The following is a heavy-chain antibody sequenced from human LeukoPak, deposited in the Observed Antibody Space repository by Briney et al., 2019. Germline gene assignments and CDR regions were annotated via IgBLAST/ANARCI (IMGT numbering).Heavy chain of an antibody. CDR2: IRNDGTNK. V-gene: IGHV3-30*02. CDR1: GFTFSGSG. D-gene: IGHD3-9*01. CDR3: AKGYYDILTGYFGLRWFDY. Sequence: GGSLRLSCAASGFTFSGSGMHWVRQAPGKGLEWVAFIRNDGTNKYYAESVKGRFTISRDNSKNTLYLQMNSLRAEDTAVYYCAKGYYDILTGYFGLRWFDYWGQGTLVTVSS. J-gene: IGHJ4*02.